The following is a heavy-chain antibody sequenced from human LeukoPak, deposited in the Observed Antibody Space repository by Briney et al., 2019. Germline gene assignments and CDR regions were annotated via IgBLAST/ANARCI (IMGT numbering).Heavy chain of an antibody. CDR2: LSSSSNYI. J-gene: IGHJ3*02. CDR3: ARGRNAFDI. V-gene: IGHV3-21*01. Sequence: PGGSLRLSCAASGFTFSSYNMNWVRQAPGKGLEWVSSLSSSSNYIYYADSVKGRFTISRDNANNSLYLQMNSLRAEDTAVYYCARGRNAFDIWGQGTMVTVSS. CDR1: GFTFSSYN.